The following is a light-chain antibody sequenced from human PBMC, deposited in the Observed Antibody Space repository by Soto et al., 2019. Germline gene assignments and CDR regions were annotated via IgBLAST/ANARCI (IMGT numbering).Light chain of an antibody. Sequence: EIVMTQSPATLSVSPGERVTLSRRASQSVSSNLAWYQQKPGQAPRLLIYGASTRATGIPARFSGGGSGTEFTLTISSLQSEDFAVYYCQQYHNWPPRTFGQGTKVEIK. V-gene: IGKV3-15*01. CDR1: QSVSSN. J-gene: IGKJ1*01. CDR3: QQYHNWPPRT. CDR2: GAS.